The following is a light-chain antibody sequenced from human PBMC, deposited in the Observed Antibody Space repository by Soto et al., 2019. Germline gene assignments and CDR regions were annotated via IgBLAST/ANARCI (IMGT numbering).Light chain of an antibody. CDR2: EVN. CDR3: NPYAGSNSFV. J-gene: IGLJ1*01. CDR1: SSDVGGYNY. V-gene: IGLV2-8*01. Sequence: QSVLTQPPSASGSPGQSVTISCTGTSSDVGGYNYVSWYQQHPGKAPKLVIFEVNKRPSGVPDRFSGSKSGNTASLTVSGLQTEDEADYYCNPYAGSNSFVFRTGTKVHRP.